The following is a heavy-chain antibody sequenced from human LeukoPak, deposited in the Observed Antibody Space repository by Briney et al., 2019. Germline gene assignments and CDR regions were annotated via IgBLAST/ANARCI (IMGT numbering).Heavy chain of an antibody. J-gene: IGHJ4*02. V-gene: IGHV4-59*01. Sequence: SETLSLTCTVSGGSISSYYWSWIRQPPGKGLEWIGYIYYSGSTNYNPSLKSRVTISVDTSKNQFSLKLSSVTAADTAVYYCARGSLAYYFDYWGQGTLVTVAS. CDR3: ARGSLAYYFDY. CDR1: GGSISSYY. D-gene: IGHD3-10*01. CDR2: IYYSGST.